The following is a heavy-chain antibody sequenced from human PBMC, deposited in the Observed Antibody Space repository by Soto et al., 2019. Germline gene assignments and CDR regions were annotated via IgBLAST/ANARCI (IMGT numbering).Heavy chain of an antibody. J-gene: IGHJ4*02. D-gene: IGHD2-8*02. CDR2: VYSSGAT. V-gene: IGHV4-59*01. CDR3: ARDRGPYTGFFDY. CDR1: GGSIDYYY. Sequence: QVQLQESGPGLVKPSETLSLTCSVSGGSIDYYYWSWIRQPPGKGLEWIAYVYSSGATNYNPTLKSRATISVDASQDQFPLKLSSVTAADPAVYYCARDRGPYTGFFDYWGQGTLVTVSS.